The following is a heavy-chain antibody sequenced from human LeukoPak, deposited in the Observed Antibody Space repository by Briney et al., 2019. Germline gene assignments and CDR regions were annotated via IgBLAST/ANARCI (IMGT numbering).Heavy chain of an antibody. CDR2: IYYSGST. D-gene: IGHD3-22*01. J-gene: IGHJ3*02. CDR1: GGSIGSYY. V-gene: IGHV4-59*01. Sequence: SETLSLTCTVSGGSIGSYYWSWIRQPPGKGLEWIGYIYYSGSTNYNPSLKSRVTISVDTSKNQFSLKLSSVTAADTAVYYCARDDNAFDIWGQGTMVTVSS. CDR3: ARDDNAFDI.